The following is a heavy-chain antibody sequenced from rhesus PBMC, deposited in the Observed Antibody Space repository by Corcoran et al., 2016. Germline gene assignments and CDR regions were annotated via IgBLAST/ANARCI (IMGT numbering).Heavy chain of an antibody. CDR3: ARDIAAAGIDY. D-gene: IGHD6-25*01. CDR2: IYGGSGST. V-gene: IGHV4S7*01. CDR1: GGSISGYYL. Sequence: QVQLQESGPGVVKPSETLSLTCAVSGGSISGYYLWSWIRQPPGKGLVWIGYIYGGSGSTSYNPSLKSRVIISIDTSKNQFSLKLSSVTAADTAVYYCARDIAAAGIDYWGQGVLVTVSS. J-gene: IGHJ4*01.